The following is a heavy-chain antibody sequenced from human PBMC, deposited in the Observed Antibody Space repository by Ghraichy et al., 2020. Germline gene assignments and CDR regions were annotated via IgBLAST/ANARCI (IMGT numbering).Heavy chain of an antibody. V-gene: IGHV3-33*01. CDR3: ARDCLPRTIFGVVIPRGVDHGMDV. J-gene: IGHJ6*02. Sequence: GGSLRLSCAASGFTFSSYGMHWVRQAPGKGLEWVAVIWYDGSNKYYADSVKGRFTISRDNSKNTLYLQMNSLRAEDTAVYYCARDCLPRTIFGVVIPRGVDHGMDVWGQGTTVTVSS. CDR2: IWYDGSNK. D-gene: IGHD3-3*01. CDR1: GFTFSSYG.